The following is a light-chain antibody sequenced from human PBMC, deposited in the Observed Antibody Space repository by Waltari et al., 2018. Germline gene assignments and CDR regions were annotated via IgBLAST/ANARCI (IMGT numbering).Light chain of an antibody. J-gene: IGKJ2*01. Sequence: IVLTQSPGTLSLSPGERATLSCRPSQSISSIYLAWYQQKPGQAPRLRIYGSSSRATGIPDRFSGSGAGTDFTLTISRLEPEDFAVYYCQRYGDSPKYTFGQGTKLEIK. CDR2: GSS. CDR1: QSISSIY. CDR3: QRYGDSPKYT. V-gene: IGKV3-20*01.